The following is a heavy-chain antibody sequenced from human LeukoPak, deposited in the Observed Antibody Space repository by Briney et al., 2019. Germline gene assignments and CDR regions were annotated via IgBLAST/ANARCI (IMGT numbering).Heavy chain of an antibody. V-gene: IGHV3-23*01. CDR3: AKGGYKYDSSGHNYFDY. CDR2: ISGSGGST. CDR1: GFTFDDYT. J-gene: IGHJ4*02. D-gene: IGHD3-22*01. Sequence: GGSLRLSCAASGFTFDDYTMHWVRQAPGKGLEWVSAISGSGGSTYYADSVKGRFTISRDNSKNTLYLQMNSLRAEDTAVYYCAKGGYKYDSSGHNYFDYWGQGTLVTVSS.